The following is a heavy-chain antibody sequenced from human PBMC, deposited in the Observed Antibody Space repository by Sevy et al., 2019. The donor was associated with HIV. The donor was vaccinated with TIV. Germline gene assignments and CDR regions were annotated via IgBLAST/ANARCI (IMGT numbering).Heavy chain of an antibody. CDR3: AKDNYGDPETDY. CDR2: ISGSGGNT. CDR1: GFTFSSYA. Sequence: GGSLRLSCAASGFTFSSYAMSWVRQAPGKGLEWVSAISGSGGNTYYADSVKGRFTISRDNSKNTLYLQMNSLRAEDTAVYYCAKDNYGDPETDYWGQGTLVTVSS. J-gene: IGHJ4*02. D-gene: IGHD4-17*01. V-gene: IGHV3-23*01.